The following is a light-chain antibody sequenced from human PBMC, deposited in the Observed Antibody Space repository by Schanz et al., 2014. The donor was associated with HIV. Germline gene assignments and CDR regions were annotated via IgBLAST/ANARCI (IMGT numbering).Light chain of an antibody. CDR1: QSLGGSQ. J-gene: IGKJ4*01. CDR3: QQYADSPPLT. CDR2: GAS. Sequence: ETVLTQSPGSLSLSPGERATLSCRASQSLGGSQLAWYQHKPGQAPRLLIYGASNRATGIPDRFSGSGSGTDFTLTISSLEPEDFAVYYCQQYADSPPLTFGGGTKVEIK. V-gene: IGKV3-20*01.